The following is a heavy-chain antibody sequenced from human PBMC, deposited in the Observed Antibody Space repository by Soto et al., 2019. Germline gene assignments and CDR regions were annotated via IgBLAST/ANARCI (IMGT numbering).Heavy chain of an antibody. CDR3: ARDRQWLDVQYFAY. V-gene: IGHV1-3*01. CDR1: GYTFTSYA. CDR2: INAGNGNT. Sequence: QVQLVQSGAEVKKPGASVKVSCKASGYTFTSYAMHWVRQAPGQRLEWMGWINAGNGNTKYSQKLQGRVTITRDTSPSTAYMELSSLRSEDTAEYCWARDRQWLDVQYFAYWGQGTLVTVSS. J-gene: IGHJ4*02. D-gene: IGHD6-19*01.